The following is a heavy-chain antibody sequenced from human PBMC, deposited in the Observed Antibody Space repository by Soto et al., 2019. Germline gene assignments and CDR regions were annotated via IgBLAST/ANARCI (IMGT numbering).Heavy chain of an antibody. CDR2: IYYSGST. Sequence: PSETLSLTCTVSGASITVSTYAWGWIRQPPGKGLEWIGYIYYSGSTYYNPSLKSRVTISVDTSKSQFSLKLSSVTAADTAVYYCARRIVATKNWYFDLWGRGTLVTVSS. CDR3: ARRIVATKNWYFDL. D-gene: IGHD5-12*01. CDR1: GASITVSTYA. V-gene: IGHV4-31*03. J-gene: IGHJ2*01.